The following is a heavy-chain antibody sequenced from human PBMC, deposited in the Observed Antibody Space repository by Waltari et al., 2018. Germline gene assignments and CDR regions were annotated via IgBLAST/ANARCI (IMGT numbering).Heavy chain of an antibody. V-gene: IGHV1-69*05. Sequence: QVQLVQSGAEVKKPGSSVKVSCKASGGTFSSYAISWVRQAPGQGLEWMGGISPICGTANYAQKFQGRVTITTDESTSTSYMELSSLRSEDTAVYYCARAFAYCSGGSCPNWFDPWGQGTLVTVSS. J-gene: IGHJ5*02. CDR1: GGTFSSYA. D-gene: IGHD2-15*01. CDR2: ISPICGTA. CDR3: ARAFAYCSGGSCPNWFDP.